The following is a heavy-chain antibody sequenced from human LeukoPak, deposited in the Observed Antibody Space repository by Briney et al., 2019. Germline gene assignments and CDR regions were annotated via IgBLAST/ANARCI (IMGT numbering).Heavy chain of an antibody. V-gene: IGHV4-31*03. CDR1: GGSISSGAYY. CDR3: ARVSIQLERPARFDP. D-gene: IGHD1-1*01. J-gene: IGHJ5*02. Sequence: SQTLSLTCTVPGGSISSGAYYWSWIRQHPGKGLEWIGYMHYSGSTYYNPSLKSRVTISVDTSNNQLSLRLSFVTAADRAVYYCARVSIQLERPARFDPWGQGTLVTVSS. CDR2: MHYSGST.